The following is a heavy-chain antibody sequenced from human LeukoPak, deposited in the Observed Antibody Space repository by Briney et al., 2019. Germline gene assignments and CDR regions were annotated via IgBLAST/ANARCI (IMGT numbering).Heavy chain of an antibody. CDR2: ISWNGGSI. CDR3: AKDTYSTSLTGFDH. Sequence: GGSLRLSCAASGFTFDDYAMQWVRQAPGKGLGWVSGISWNGGSIGYADSVKGRFTISRDNAKNSLYLQMHSLRAEDTALYYCAKDTYSTSLTGFDHWGQGTLVTVSS. D-gene: IGHD6-6*01. CDR1: GFTFDDYA. J-gene: IGHJ4*02. V-gene: IGHV3-9*01.